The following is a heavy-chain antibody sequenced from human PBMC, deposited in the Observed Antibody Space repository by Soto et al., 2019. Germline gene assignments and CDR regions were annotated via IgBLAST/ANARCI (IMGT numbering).Heavy chain of an antibody. Sequence: SLRLSRAPSGFTFSSYGMHCARQAPGKGLEWVAVIWYDGSNKVYADSVKGRFTISRDNSKNTLYLQMNSLRAEDTAVYYCARDLSGDYGALDTWGQGTMVTV. CDR1: GFTFSSYG. V-gene: IGHV3-33*01. CDR2: IWYDGSNK. J-gene: IGHJ3*02. D-gene: IGHD4-17*01. CDR3: ARDLSGDYGALDT.